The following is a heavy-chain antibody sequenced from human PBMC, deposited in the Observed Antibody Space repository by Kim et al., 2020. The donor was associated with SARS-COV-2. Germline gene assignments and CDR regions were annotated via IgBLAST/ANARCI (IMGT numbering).Heavy chain of an antibody. CDR2: IYYSGST. CDR1: GGSISSSSYY. CDR3: ARTPSGYSYGSYDY. V-gene: IGHV4-39*01. D-gene: IGHD5-18*01. J-gene: IGHJ4*01. Sequence: SETLSLTCTVSGGSISSSSYYWGWIRQPPGKGLEWIGSIYYSGSTYYNPSLKSRVTISVDTSKNQFSLKLSSVTAADTAVYCCARTPSGYSYGSYDYWG.